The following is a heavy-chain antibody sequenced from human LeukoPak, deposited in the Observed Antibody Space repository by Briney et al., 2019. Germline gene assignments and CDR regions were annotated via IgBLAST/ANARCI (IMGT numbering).Heavy chain of an antibody. V-gene: IGHV1-18*01. CDR3: ARDSIAVADGAFDY. CDR2: ISAYNGNT. Sequence: ASVKVSCKASGYTFTSYGISWVRQAPGQGLEWMGWISAYNGNTNYAQKLQGRVTMTTDTSTSTAYMELRSLRSDDTAVYYCARDSIAVADGAFDYWGQGTLVTVSS. D-gene: IGHD6-19*01. CDR1: GYTFTSYG. J-gene: IGHJ4*02.